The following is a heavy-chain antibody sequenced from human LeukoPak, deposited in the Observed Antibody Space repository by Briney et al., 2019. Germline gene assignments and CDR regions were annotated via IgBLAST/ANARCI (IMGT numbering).Heavy chain of an antibody. CDR3: GREFCDTVRCYLPDY. J-gene: IGHJ4*02. CDR1: GYTFTGYY. CDR2: INPIGRST. Sequence: EASVKVACKASGYTFTGYYMHWVRQAPGQGLEWMGIINPIGRSTNYAQKFQGRVTMTRDTSTTTVYMELSSLTSDDTALYYCGREFCDTVRCYLPDYWGQGTLVTVSS. V-gene: IGHV1-46*01. D-gene: IGHD3-16*02.